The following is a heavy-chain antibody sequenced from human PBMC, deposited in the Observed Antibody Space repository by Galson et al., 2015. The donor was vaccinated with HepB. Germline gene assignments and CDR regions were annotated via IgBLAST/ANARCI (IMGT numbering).Heavy chain of an antibody. D-gene: IGHD4-17*01. V-gene: IGHV1-18*01. Sequence: SVKVSCKASGYTFGSYAITWVRQAPGQGLEWMGWVSGYNGNTNYAQRLQGRVTMTTDTSTNTVYMELRSLRSDDTAVYYCARDTSYGDSSLFYWGQGTLVAVSS. CDR1: GYTFGSYA. CDR2: VSGYNGNT. J-gene: IGHJ4*02. CDR3: ARDTSYGDSSLFY.